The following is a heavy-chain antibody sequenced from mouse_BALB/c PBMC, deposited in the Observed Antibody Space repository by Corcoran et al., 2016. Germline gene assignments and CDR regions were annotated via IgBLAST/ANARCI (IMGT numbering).Heavy chain of an antibody. J-gene: IGHJ3*01. D-gene: IGHD2-10*02. CDR3: ARGREYGNPFAY. CDR1: GYTFTNYN. CDR2: INPNNGGT. V-gene: IGHV1-18*01. Sequence: EVQLQQTGPELVKPGASVKISCNTSGYTFTNYNMHWVKQRHGKSLEWIGGINPNNGGTSYNQKFKGKATLTVDKSSSTADMELRSLTSEDSAVYYCARGREYGNPFAYWVQGTLVTVSA.